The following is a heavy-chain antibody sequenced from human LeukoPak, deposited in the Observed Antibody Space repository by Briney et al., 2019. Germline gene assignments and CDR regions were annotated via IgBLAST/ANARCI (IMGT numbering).Heavy chain of an antibody. J-gene: IGHJ6*03. D-gene: IGHD3-10*01. CDR3: ARGVRGVAYYYYMDV. CDR2: INPNSGGT. Sequence: ASVKVSCKASGYTFTGYYMHWVRQAPGQGLEWMGWINPNSGGTNYAQKFQGRVIMTRDTSISTAYMELSSLRSEDTAVYYCARGVRGVAYYYYMDVWGKGTTVTISS. CDR1: GYTFTGYY. V-gene: IGHV1-2*02.